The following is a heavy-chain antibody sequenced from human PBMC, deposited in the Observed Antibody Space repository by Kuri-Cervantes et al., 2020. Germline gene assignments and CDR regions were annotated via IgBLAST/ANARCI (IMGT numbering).Heavy chain of an antibody. Sequence: SQTLSLTCAVYGGSFSGYYWSWIRQPPGKGLEWIGEINHSGSTNYNPSLKSRVTISVDTSKNQFTLKLSSVTAADTAVYYCARDKYGSGLFGMDVWGQGTTVTVSS. J-gene: IGHJ6*02. CDR1: GGSFSGYY. CDR2: INHSGST. V-gene: IGHV4-34*09. D-gene: IGHD3-10*01. CDR3: ARDKYGSGLFGMDV.